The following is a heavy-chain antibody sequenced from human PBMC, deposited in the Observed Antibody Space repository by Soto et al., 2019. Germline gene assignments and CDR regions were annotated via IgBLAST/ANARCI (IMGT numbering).Heavy chain of an antibody. Sequence: ASVKVSCQASGYTFTSYGISLVRHAPGQRLEWMGGISAYNGNTNYAQKLQGRDTMTTDTSASTDYMELRSLSSDDTAVYYCARVSGCSGDFDYWGQGTMVTVSS. D-gene: IGHD2-15*01. CDR3: ARVSGCSGDFDY. CDR1: GYTFTSYG. CDR2: ISAYNGNT. J-gene: IGHJ4*02. V-gene: IGHV1-18*01.